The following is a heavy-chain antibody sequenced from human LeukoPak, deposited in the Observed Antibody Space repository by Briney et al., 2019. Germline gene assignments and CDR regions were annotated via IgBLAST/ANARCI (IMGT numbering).Heavy chain of an antibody. J-gene: IGHJ4*02. CDR3: ARELRIAARPFHFDY. Sequence: GGSLRLSCAASGFTFSSYWMSWVRQAPGKGLEWVANIKQDGSEKYYVDSVKGRSTISRDNAKNSLYLQMNSLRAEDTAVYYCARELRIAARPFHFDYWGQGTLVTVSS. D-gene: IGHD6-6*01. CDR1: GFTFSSYW. V-gene: IGHV3-7*01. CDR2: IKQDGSEK.